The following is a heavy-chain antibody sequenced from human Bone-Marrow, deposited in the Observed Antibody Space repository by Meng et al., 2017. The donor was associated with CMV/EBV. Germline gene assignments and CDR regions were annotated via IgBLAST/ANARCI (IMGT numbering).Heavy chain of an antibody. J-gene: IGHJ4*02. Sequence: ASVKVSCKASGYTFTSYYMHWVRQAPGQGLEWMGIINPSGGSTSYAQKFQGRVTMTRDTSTSTVYMELSSLRSEDTAVYYCARVERYFDWEYYFDYWVQGTLVTVSS. CDR1: GYTFTSYY. V-gene: IGHV1-46*01. D-gene: IGHD3-9*01. CDR2: INPSGGST. CDR3: ARVERYFDWEYYFDY.